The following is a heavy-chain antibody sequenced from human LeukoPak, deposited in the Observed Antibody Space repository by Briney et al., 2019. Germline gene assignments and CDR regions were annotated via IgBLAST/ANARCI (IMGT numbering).Heavy chain of an antibody. V-gene: IGHV3-30*04. J-gene: IGHJ4*02. D-gene: IGHD5-24*01. Sequence: GGSLRLSCAASGFTFSSYAMHWVRQAPGKGLEWVAVIWYDGSNKYYADSVKGRFTISRDNSKNTLYLQMNSLRAEDTAVYYCARGGEMATISNFDYWGQGTLVTVSS. CDR1: GFTFSSYA. CDR3: ARGGEMATISNFDY. CDR2: IWYDGSNK.